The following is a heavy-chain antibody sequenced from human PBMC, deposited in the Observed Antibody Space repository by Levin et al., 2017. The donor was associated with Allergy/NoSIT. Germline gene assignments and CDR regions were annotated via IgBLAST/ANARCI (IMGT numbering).Heavy chain of an antibody. J-gene: IGHJ6*02. CDR2: ISYDGSNK. CDR3: AKDTLDYYYGMDV. V-gene: IGHV3-30*18. Sequence: GESLKISCAASGFTFSSYGMHWVRQAPGKGLEWVAVISYDGSNKYYADSVKGRFTISRDNSKNTLYLQMNSLRAEDTAVYYCAKDTLDYYYGMDVCGQGTTVTVSS. CDR1: GFTFSSYG.